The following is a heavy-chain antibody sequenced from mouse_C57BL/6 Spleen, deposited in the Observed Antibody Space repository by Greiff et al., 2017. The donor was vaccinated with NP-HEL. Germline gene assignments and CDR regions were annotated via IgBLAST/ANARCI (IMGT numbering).Heavy chain of an antibody. V-gene: IGHV1-50*01. Sequence: QVQLQQPGAELVKPGASVKLSCKASGYTFTSYWMQWVKQRPGQGLEWIGEIDPSDSYTNYNQKFKGKATLTVDTSSSTAYMQLSSLTSEDSAVYYCARKSTAQATYWGQGTTLTVSS. CDR2: IDPSDSYT. CDR3: ARKSTAQATY. D-gene: IGHD3-2*02. CDR1: GYTFTSYW. J-gene: IGHJ2*01.